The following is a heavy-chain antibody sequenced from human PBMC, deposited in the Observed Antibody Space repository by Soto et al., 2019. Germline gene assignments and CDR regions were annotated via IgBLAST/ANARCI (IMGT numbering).Heavy chain of an antibody. J-gene: IGHJ3*02. CDR2: IKQDGSEK. Sequence: GGSLRLSCAASGFTFINYWMTWVRQAPGKGLEWVANIKQDGSEKYYVDSVKGRFTISRDNAKNSLYLQMNSLRAEDTALYYCARDLPTVPNAFDIWGQGTMVTVSS. CDR3: ARDLPTVPNAFDI. V-gene: IGHV3-7*05. D-gene: IGHD4-17*01. CDR1: GFTFINYW.